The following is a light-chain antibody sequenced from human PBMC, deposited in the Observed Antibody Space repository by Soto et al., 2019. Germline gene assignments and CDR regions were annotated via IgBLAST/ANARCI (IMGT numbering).Light chain of an antibody. J-gene: IGLJ1*01. CDR2: EVS. CDR3: NSFTSSSTYV. CDR1: SSDVGGYKY. V-gene: IGLV2-14*01. Sequence: QSVRTQPASVSGSPGQSITISCTGTSSDVGGYKYVSWYQQHPGKAPKLIIYEVSNRPSGVSNRFSGSKSGNTASLTISGLQAEDETDYYCNSFTSSSTYVFGTGTKVTVL.